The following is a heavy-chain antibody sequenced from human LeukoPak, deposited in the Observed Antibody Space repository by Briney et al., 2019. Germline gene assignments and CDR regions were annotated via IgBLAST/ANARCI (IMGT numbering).Heavy chain of an antibody. J-gene: IGHJ4*02. V-gene: IGHV3-23*01. CDR2: ISNSGANT. CDR1: GFTFSTYA. CDR3: AKCPGSANCYTGFDY. Sequence: GGSLRLSCAASGFTFSTYAMSWVRQAPGKGLEWVSSISNSGANTYYANSVKGRFTISRDNSKNTLYLQMNSLRAEDTAVYYCAKCPGSANCYTGFDYWGQGTLVTVSS. D-gene: IGHD2-2*02.